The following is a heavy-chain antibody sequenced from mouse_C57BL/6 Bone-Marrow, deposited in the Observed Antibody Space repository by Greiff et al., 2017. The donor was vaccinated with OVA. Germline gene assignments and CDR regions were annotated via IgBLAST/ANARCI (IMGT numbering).Heavy chain of an antibody. CDR1: GFSFNTYA. J-gene: IGHJ1*03. CDR3: VRQRGLWYFDV. CDR2: IRSKSNNYAT. Sequence: EVKLVESGGGLVQPKGSLKLSCAASGFSFNTYAMNWVRQAPGKGLEWVARIRSKSNNYATYYADSVKDRFTISRDDSESMLYLQMNNLKTEDTAMYYCVRQRGLWYFDVWGTGTTVTVSS. V-gene: IGHV10-1*01.